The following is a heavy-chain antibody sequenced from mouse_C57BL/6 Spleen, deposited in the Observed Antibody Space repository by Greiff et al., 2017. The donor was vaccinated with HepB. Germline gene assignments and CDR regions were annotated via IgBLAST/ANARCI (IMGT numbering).Heavy chain of an antibody. CDR3: ARGEDYGSPWFAY. V-gene: IGHV5-4*01. CDR1: GFTFSSYA. D-gene: IGHD1-1*01. Sequence: EVQLKESGGGLVKPGGSLKLSCAASGFTFSSYAMSGVRQTPEKRLEWVATISDGGSYTYYPDNVKGRFTISRDNAKNNLYLQMSHLKSEDTAMYYWARGEDYGSPWFAYWGQGTLVTVSA. J-gene: IGHJ3*01. CDR2: ISDGGSYT.